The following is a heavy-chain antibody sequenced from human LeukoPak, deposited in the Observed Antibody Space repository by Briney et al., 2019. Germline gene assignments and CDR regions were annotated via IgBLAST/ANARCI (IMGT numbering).Heavy chain of an antibody. V-gene: IGHV3-11*01. J-gene: IGHJ6*02. Sequence: GGSLRLSCAASGFTFSEYYMSWIRQAPGKGLEWVSYISSSGSTIYYADSVKGRFTISRDNAKNSLYLQMNSLRAEDTAVYYCASSGYDILAGPPRPYYYGMDVWGQGTTVTDSS. CDR2: ISSSGSTI. D-gene: IGHD3-9*01. CDR1: GFTFSEYY. CDR3: ASSGYDILAGPPRPYYYGMDV.